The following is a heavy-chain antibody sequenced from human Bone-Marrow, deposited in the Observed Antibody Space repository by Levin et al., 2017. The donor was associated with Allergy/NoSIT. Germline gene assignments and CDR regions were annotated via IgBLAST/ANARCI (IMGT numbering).Heavy chain of an antibody. CDR1: GGSLSGYY. V-gene: IGHV4-34*01. D-gene: IGHD4-11*01. CDR2: INHSGST. CDR3: LRGVTDQH. Sequence: SQTLSLTCAVYGGSLSGYYWSWIRQPPGKGLEWIGEINHSGSTNYNSSLKSRVTISVDTSKNQFSLKLSSVTAADTAVYYCLRGVTDQHWGQGTLVTVSP. J-gene: IGHJ1*01.